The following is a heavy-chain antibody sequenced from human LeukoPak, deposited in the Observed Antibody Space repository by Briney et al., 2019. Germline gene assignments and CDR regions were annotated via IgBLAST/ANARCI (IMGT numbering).Heavy chain of an antibody. D-gene: IGHD2-8*01. V-gene: IGHV4-34*01. CDR2: INHSGST. Sequence: SETLSLPCSVYGGSFSGFYWNWIRQPPGKGLEWIGEINHSGSTHYSPSLKSRLSISVDPSKNQFSLKLSSVTAADTAVYYCARGGGYCTNNVCPPWFDPWGQGALVTVSS. CDR1: GGSFSGFY. J-gene: IGHJ5*02. CDR3: ARGGGYCTNNVCPPWFDP.